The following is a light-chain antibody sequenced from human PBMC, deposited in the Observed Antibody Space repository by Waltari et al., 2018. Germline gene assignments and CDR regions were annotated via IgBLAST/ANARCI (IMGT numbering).Light chain of an antibody. CDR1: YSIDSN. Sequence: DIGLTLLLSTVSVFAGTGAPLSCRASYSIDSNLAWYQQKPGQAPRLLISGASNRVMGTPARFSGSGSGREFTLTISSVQSEDIAVYYCQQWNSWPSFGQGTRLQIK. CDR2: GAS. V-gene: IGKV3-15*01. CDR3: QQWNSWPS. J-gene: IGKJ2*01.